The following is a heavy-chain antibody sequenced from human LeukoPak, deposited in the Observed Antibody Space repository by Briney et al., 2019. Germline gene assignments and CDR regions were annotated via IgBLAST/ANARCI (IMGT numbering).Heavy chain of an antibody. D-gene: IGHD2-21*01. V-gene: IGHV3-23*01. CDR2: ITDSGGTT. CDR3: AKNSPGESD. CDR1: GFTFTTYA. J-gene: IGHJ4*02. Sequence: PGGSLRLSCAASGFTFTTYAMSWVRQAPGKGLEWVSTITDSGGTTFYADSVKGRFTISRDNFKNTVYLQMNSLRAEDTAVYYCAKNSPGESDWGQGTLVTVSS.